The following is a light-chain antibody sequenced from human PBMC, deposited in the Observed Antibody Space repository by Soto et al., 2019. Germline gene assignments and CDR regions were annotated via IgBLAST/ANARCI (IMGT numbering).Light chain of an antibody. CDR3: QSYDDTTVI. CDR2: EDN. Sequence: NFMLTQTHSVSESPGKTVTISCTGVSGRIAGKHVQWYQQRPGGAPTTVIFEDNLRPYGVPDRFSGSIDSPSNAASLVISGLKTEEEADYYCQSYDDTTVIFGGGTKLTVL. CDR1: SGRIAGKH. V-gene: IGLV6-57*02. J-gene: IGLJ2*01.